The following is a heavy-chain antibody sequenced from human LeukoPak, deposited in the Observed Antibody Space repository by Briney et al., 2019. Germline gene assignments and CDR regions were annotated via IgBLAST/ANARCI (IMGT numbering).Heavy chain of an antibody. CDR1: GYTFTGYY. D-gene: IGHD2-21*02. V-gene: IGHV1-2*02. CDR3: ASSRAYCGGDCYPDPFDY. CDR2: INPNSGGT. J-gene: IGHJ4*02. Sequence: GASVKVSCKASGYTFTGYYMHWVRQAPGQGLEWMGWINPNSGGTNYAQKFQGRVTMTRDTSISTAYMELSRLRSDDTAVYYCASSRAYCGGDCYPDPFDYWGQGTLVTVSS.